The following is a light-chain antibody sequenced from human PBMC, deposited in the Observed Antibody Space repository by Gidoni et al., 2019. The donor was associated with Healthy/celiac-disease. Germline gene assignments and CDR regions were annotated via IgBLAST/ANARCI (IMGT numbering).Light chain of an antibody. CDR1: QSALYSSNNKNY. V-gene: IGKV4-1*01. CDR2: WAS. J-gene: IGKJ1*01. Sequence: DIVMTQSPDSLAVSLGERATINCKSNQSALYSSNNKNYLACYQQKPGQPPKLLISWASTRASRVDDRSSGSGSAADITLTISSLQAEDVADYYYQQYSSTPPWTFXQXTKVEIK. CDR3: QQYSSTPPWT.